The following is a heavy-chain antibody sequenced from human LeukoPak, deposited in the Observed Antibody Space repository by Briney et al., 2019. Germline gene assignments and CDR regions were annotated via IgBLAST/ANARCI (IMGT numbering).Heavy chain of an antibody. Sequence: GGSLRLSCAASGFTFSSYGMHWVRQAPGKGLEWVAVIWYDGSNKYYADSVKGRFTISRDNSKNTLYLQMNSLRAEDTAVYYCARTMYSSGWPYYYGMDVWGQGTTVTASS. V-gene: IGHV3-33*01. CDR2: IWYDGSNK. CDR1: GFTFSSYG. J-gene: IGHJ6*02. CDR3: ARTMYSSGWPYYYGMDV. D-gene: IGHD6-19*01.